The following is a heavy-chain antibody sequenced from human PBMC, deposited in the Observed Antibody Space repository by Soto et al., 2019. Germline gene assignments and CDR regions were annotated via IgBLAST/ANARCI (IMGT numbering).Heavy chain of an antibody. V-gene: IGHV3-33*01. CDR3: ARRTIPPPTRGAANARGGMDV. CDR2: IWNDGSNN. D-gene: IGHD6-25*01. CDR1: GFTFNNYG. J-gene: IGHJ6*02. Sequence: QVQLVESGGGVVQPGRSLRLSCAASGFTFNNYGMHWVRQAPGKGLEWLAVIWNDGSNNYYANSVKGRFTISRDNSKNTMEPQNNSLRAEDAAVYFCARRTIPPPTRGAANARGGMDVWGQGTTVTVSS.